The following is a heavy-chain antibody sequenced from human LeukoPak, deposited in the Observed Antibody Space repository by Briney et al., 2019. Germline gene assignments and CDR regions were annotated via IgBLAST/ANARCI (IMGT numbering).Heavy chain of an antibody. CDR3: ARDREQQGNNWFDP. CDR2: IYTSGST. D-gene: IGHD6-13*01. CDR1: GGSISSYY. J-gene: IGHJ5*02. V-gene: IGHV4-4*07. Sequence: SETLSLTCTVSGGSISSYYWGWIRQPAGKGLEWIGRIYTSGSTNYNPSLKSRVTMSVDTSKNQFSLKLSSVTAAGTAVYYCARDREQQGNNWFDPWGQGTLVTVSS.